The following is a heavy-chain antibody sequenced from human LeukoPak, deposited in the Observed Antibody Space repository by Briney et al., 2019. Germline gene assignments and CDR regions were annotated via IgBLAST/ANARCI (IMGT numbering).Heavy chain of an antibody. V-gene: IGHV3-11*01. CDR1: GFTFSDYY. CDR3: ARGPRAYYYYGMDV. CDR2: ISSSGSTI. Sequence: PGGSLRLSCAASGFTFSDYYMSWIRQAPGKGLEWVSYISSSGSTIYYADAVKGRFTISRDNAKNSLYLQMNSLRAEDTAVYYCARGPRAYYYYGMDVWGQGTTVTVSS. J-gene: IGHJ6*02.